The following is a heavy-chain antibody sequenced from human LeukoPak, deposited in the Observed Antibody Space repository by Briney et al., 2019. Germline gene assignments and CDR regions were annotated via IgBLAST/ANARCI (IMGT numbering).Heavy chain of an antibody. J-gene: IGHJ4*02. D-gene: IGHD6-19*01. CDR3: AMEVSSSGWYVNPRNVFDY. CDR1: GDSVSSNSAA. Sequence: SQTLSLTCAISGDSVSSNSAAWNWIRQSPSRGLEWLGRTYYRSKWYNDYAVSVKSRITINPDTSKNQFSLQLNSVTPEDTAVYYCAMEVSSSGWYVNPRNVFDYWGQGTLVTVSS. CDR2: TYYRSKWYN. V-gene: IGHV6-1*01.